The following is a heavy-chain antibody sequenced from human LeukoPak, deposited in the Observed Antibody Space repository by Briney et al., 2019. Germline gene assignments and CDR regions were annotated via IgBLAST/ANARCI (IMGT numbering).Heavy chain of an antibody. V-gene: IGHV4-34*01. D-gene: IGHD3-16*02. CDR2: INHSGST. J-gene: IGHJ4*02. CDR3: ARGYRYDYVWGSYRSSYYFDY. Sequence: SETLSLTCAVYGGSFSGYYWSWIRQPPGKGPEWIGEINHSGSTNYNPSLKSRVTISVDTSKNQFSLKLSSVTAADTAVYYCARGYRYDYVWGSYRSSYYFDYWGQGTLVTVSS. CDR1: GGSFSGYY.